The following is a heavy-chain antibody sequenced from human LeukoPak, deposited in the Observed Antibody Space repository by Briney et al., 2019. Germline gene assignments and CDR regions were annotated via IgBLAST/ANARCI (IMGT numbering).Heavy chain of an antibody. V-gene: IGHV3-23*01. Sequence: PGGSLRLSCAAFGFTFSNYAMGWVRQAPGKGLEWVSTINDSGGRTHYADSVKGRFTISRDNSKNTLYLRMKSLRAEDTAVYYCDGADYWGQGTLVTVSS. CDR1: GFTFSNYA. J-gene: IGHJ4*02. CDR3: DGADY. CDR2: INDSGGRT.